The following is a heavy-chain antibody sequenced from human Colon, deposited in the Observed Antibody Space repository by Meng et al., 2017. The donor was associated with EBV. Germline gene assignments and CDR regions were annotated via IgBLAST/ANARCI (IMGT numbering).Heavy chain of an antibody. V-gene: IGHV4-39*01. Sequence: QRQLPACGPGPVKPSDALALTCTVSVGPSSSNGYYWDWVRQPPGKGLEWIGAIYHSGSTSYNPSLQSRVTMFVDTSKNQFSLMLTSVTATDTAVYYCARRRGGSGRDCWGQGTLVTVSS. CDR1: VGPSSSNGYY. D-gene: IGHD3-10*01. CDR2: IYHSGST. CDR3: ARRRGGSGRDC. J-gene: IGHJ4*02.